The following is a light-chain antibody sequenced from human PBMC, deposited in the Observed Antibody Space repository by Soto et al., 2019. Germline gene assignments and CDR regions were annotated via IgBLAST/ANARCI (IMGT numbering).Light chain of an antibody. CDR1: QSVSSTY. J-gene: IGKJ1*01. CDR3: QQSGSSPGG. Sequence: EIVLTQSPGTLSLSPGERATLSCRGSQSVSSTYLAWYQQKPGQAPRLLIYGASSRATGIPDRFSGSGSGTDFTLTISRLEPEDFAVYYCQQSGSSPGGFGQGTKVEIK. CDR2: GAS. V-gene: IGKV3-20*01.